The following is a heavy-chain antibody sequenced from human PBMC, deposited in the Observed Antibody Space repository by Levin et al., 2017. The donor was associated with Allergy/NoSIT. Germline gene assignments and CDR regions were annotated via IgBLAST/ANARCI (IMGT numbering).Heavy chain of an antibody. Sequence: GGSLRLSCAASGFTFNSYGIHWVRQAPGKGLEWVALISYDGRNTYYVDSVRGRFTISRDNSKNTLYLQMNNLRPDDTAVYYCAREGPAAILHYFDYWGQGTLVSVSS. CDR3: AREGPAAILHYFDY. J-gene: IGHJ4*02. CDR2: ISYDGRNT. CDR1: GFTFNSYG. V-gene: IGHV3-30*03. D-gene: IGHD2-2*02.